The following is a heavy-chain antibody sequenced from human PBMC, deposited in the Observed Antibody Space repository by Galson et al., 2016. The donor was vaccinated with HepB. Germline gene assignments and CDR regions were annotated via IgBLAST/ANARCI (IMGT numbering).Heavy chain of an antibody. J-gene: IGHJ4*02. CDR1: GSTFSNAW. Sequence: SLRLSCAASGSTFSNAWMNWVRHIPGKGLEWVSGIVGSGGHTYYADSVKGRFTISRDNSKNTLYLQMNSLRAEDTAVFYCAKDIPITVTTFVGFDYWGQGTLVTVSS. CDR2: IVGSGGHT. CDR3: AKDIPITVTTFVGFDY. D-gene: IGHD4-17*01. V-gene: IGHV3-23*01.